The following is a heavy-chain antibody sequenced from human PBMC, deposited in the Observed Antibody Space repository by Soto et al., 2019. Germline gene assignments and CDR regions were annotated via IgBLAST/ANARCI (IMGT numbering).Heavy chain of an antibody. CDR1: GFALSPYT. CDR3: ARDGPPRGLQFSIVETTTGVSLVY. J-gene: IGHJ4*02. CDR2: ISSSSDTV. D-gene: IGHD1-26*01. Sequence: PGGSLRLSCAASGFALSPYTMNWVRQAPGKGLEWISYISSSSDTVYYTDSVKGRFTISRDNAKNSLYLQMNSLRDEDTAVYYCARDGPPRGLQFSIVETTTGVSLVYWGQGTLVTVSS. V-gene: IGHV3-48*02.